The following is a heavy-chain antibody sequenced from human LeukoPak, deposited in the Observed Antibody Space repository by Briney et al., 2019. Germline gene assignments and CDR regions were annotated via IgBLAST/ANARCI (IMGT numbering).Heavy chain of an antibody. CDR1: GYTFTSYG. V-gene: IGHV1-18*04. CDR2: ISAYNGNT. D-gene: IGHD6-19*01. J-gene: IGHJ4*02. CDR3: ARTSFIAVAADY. Sequence: ASVKVSCKASGYTFTSYGISWERQAPGQGLEWMGWISAYNGNTNYAQKLQGRVTMTTDTSTSTAYMELRSLRSDDTAVYYCARTSFIAVAADYWGQGTLVTVSS.